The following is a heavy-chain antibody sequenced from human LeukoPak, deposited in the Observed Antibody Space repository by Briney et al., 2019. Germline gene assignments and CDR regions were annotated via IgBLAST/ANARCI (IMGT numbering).Heavy chain of an antibody. CDR2: ISGSGGST. D-gene: IGHD6-13*01. J-gene: IGHJ6*02. CDR1: GFTFSSYA. Sequence: GGSLRLSCAASGFTFSSYAMSWVCQAPGKGLEWVSAISGSGGSTYYADSVKGRFTISRDNSKNTLYLQMNSLRAEDTAVYYCAAPGEFRSSWSTYYYYYGMDVWGQGTTVTVSS. CDR3: AAPGEFRSSWSTYYYYYGMDV. V-gene: IGHV3-23*01.